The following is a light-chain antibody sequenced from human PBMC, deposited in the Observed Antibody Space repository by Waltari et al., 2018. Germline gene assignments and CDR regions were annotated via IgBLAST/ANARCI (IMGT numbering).Light chain of an antibody. CDR1: QSRVHSDGNTY. CDR3: MQGTHLPYT. V-gene: IGKV2-30*02. CDR2: KAY. Sequence: DVVLTQSPLSLPVTLGQPASISCRSSQSRVHSDGNTYLYWFQHRPGQSPRRLIYKAYTRDGGIPDRFSGSGSGADFTLKISRVEAEDVGVYYCMQGTHLPYTFGQGTKVET. J-gene: IGKJ2*01.